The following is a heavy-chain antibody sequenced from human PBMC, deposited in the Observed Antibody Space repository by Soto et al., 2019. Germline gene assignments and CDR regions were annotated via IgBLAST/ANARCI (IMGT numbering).Heavy chain of an antibody. CDR3: ARDIGRTYDFWSGYLYDLDY. J-gene: IGHJ4*01. Sequence: PSETLSLTFAFSGYSISRGYYWGWIPQPPGKGLEWIGSIYHNGSTYYNPSLKSRVTISVDTSKNQFSLKLSSVAAADTVVQCSARDIGRTYDFWSGYLYDLDYGGGRTLVTV. CDR2: IYHNGST. CDR1: GYSISRGYY. V-gene: IGHV4-38-2*02. D-gene: IGHD3-3*01.